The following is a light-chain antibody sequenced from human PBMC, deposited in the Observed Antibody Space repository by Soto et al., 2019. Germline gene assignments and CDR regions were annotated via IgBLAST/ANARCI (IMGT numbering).Light chain of an antibody. Sequence: QSALTQPASVSGSPGQSITISCTGTTSDVGRYNTVSWYQQHPGKAPKLIIYEGNKRPSGVSNRFSGSKSGNTDSLKISGLQAEDEADYHCCSYAGSSTWVFGTGTKLTVL. CDR1: TSDVGRYNT. J-gene: IGLJ1*01. V-gene: IGLV2-23*01. CDR3: CSYAGSSTWV. CDR2: EGN.